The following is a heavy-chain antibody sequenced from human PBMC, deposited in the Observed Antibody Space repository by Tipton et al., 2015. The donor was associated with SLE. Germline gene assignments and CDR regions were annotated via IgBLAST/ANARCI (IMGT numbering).Heavy chain of an antibody. V-gene: IGHV4-34*01. CDR1: GGSFSGYY. Sequence: TLSLTCAVYGGSFSGYYWSWIRQPPGKGLEWIGSIYFYGSTYYNPSLKSRVTISLDTSKNQFSLKLSSVTAADTAVYFCAVSGEMTTVTTFDYWGQGTLVTVSS. CDR3: AVSGEMTTVTTFDY. J-gene: IGHJ4*02. CDR2: IYFYGST. D-gene: IGHD4-17*01.